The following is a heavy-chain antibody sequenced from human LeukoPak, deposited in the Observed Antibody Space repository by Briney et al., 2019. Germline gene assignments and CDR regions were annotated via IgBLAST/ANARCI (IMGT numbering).Heavy chain of an antibody. J-gene: IGHJ4*02. D-gene: IGHD6-13*01. Sequence: SETLSLTCAVYGGSFSGYYWSWIRQPPGKGLEWIGEINHSGSTNYNPSLKSRVTILVDTSKNQFSLKLSSVTAADMAVYYCARGMYSSSWYSFDYWGQGTLVTVSS. V-gene: IGHV4-34*01. CDR1: GGSFSGYY. CDR2: INHSGST. CDR3: ARGMYSSSWYSFDY.